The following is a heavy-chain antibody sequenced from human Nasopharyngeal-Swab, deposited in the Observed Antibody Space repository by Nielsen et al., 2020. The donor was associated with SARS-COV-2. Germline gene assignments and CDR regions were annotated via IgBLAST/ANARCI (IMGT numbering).Heavy chain of an antibody. CDR3: ARIGGSRDYDGAFDI. V-gene: IGHV1-2*06. Sequence: ASVKVSCKTSAYTFTAYHVHWLRQAPGQGLEWMGRIDPDNGGTTYAQKFQGRVTMTTDTSTSTAYMELRSLRSDDTAVYYCARIGGSRDYDGAFDIWGQGTMVTVSS. CDR1: AYTFTAYH. CDR2: IDPDNGGT. J-gene: IGHJ3*02. D-gene: IGHD4-23*01.